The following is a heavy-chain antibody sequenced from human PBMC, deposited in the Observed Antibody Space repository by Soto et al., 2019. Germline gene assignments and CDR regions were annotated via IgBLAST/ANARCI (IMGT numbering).Heavy chain of an antibody. D-gene: IGHD2-8*01. CDR3: ARLIGNSWLDS. CDR2: TYYRSKWYN. J-gene: IGHJ5*01. V-gene: IGHV6-1*01. CDR1: GDSVSTNSTT. Sequence: SQTLSLTCAISGDSVSTNSTTWEWIMQSPSRGLEWLGRTYYRSKWYNDYAVSVKGRITINPDTSNNQLSLQLNSVTPDDTAVYYCARLIGNSWLDSWGQGTLVTVSS.